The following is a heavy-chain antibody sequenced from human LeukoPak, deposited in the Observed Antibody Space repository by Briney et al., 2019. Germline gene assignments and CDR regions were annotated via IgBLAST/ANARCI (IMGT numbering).Heavy chain of an antibody. V-gene: IGHV4-4*02. Sequence: SETLSLTCAVSGGSISSSNWWSWVRQPPGKGLEWIGEIYHSGSTNYNPSLKSRVTISVDKSKNQFSLKLSSVTAADTAVYYCARDPVICSSTSCYTSWFDPWGQGTLVTVSS. CDR1: GGSISSSNW. D-gene: IGHD2-2*02. CDR3: ARDPVICSSTSCYTSWFDP. J-gene: IGHJ5*02. CDR2: IYHSGST.